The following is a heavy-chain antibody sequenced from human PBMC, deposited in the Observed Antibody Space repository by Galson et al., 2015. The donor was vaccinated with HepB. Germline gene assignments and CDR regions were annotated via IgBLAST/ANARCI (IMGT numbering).Heavy chain of an antibody. V-gene: IGHV1-2*02. D-gene: IGHD6-13*01. CDR2: INPNSGGT. J-gene: IGHJ3*02. Sequence: TFTGYYMHWVRQAPGQGLEWMGWINPNSGGTNFAQKFQGRVTMTRDTPISTAYMELSSLRSDDTAVYYCARDFVAIGAAGYGFDIWGQGTMVTVSS. CDR1: TFTGYY. CDR3: ARDFVAIGAAGYGFDI.